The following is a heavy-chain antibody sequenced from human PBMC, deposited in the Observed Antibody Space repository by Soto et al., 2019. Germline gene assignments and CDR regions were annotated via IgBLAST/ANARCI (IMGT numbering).Heavy chain of an antibody. CDR2: IYWDDDK. CDR3: AHRRPWSSNWNWGWFDP. V-gene: IGHV2-5*02. J-gene: IGHJ5*02. CDR1: GFSLSTSGVG. D-gene: IGHD1-20*01. Sequence: QITLKESGPTLVKPTQTLTLTCTFSGFSLSTSGVGVGWIRQPPGKALEWLAVIYWDDDKRYSPSLNSRLTITKDTSKNQDVLTRTNRDPVDTATYFCAHRRPWSSNWNWGWFDPWGQGTLVTVSS.